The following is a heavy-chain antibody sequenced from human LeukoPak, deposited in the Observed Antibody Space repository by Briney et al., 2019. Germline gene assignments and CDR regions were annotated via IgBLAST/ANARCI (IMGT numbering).Heavy chain of an antibody. CDR2: ISAYNGNT. CDR3: AISAAGPLDFDY. D-gene: IGHD6-13*01. J-gene: IGHJ4*02. Sequence: ASVKVSCKASGYTFTSYGISWVRQAPGQGLEWMGWISAYNGNTNYAQKLQGRVTMTTDTSTSTAYMELRSLRSDDTAVYYCAISAAGPLDFDYWGQGTLVTVSS. CDR1: GYTFTSYG. V-gene: IGHV1-18*01.